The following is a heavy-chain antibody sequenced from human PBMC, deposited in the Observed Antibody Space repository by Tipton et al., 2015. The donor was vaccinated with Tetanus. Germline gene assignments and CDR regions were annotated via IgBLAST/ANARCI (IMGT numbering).Heavy chain of an antibody. CDR2: ISSSGSAI. Sequence: SLRLSCAASGFTFSDYYMSWIRQAPGKGLEWVSYISSSGSAIYYADSVKGRFTTFRDNAKSSLYLQMSRLRAEDTAVYYCARVVRDYYYGMDVWGQGTTVTVSS. CDR1: GFTFSDYY. J-gene: IGHJ6*02. V-gene: IGHV3-11*04. D-gene: IGHD3-22*01. CDR3: ARVVRDYYYGMDV.